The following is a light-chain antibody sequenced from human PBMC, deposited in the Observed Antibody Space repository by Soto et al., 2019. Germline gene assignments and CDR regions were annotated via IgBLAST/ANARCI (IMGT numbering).Light chain of an antibody. V-gene: IGKV3-20*01. CDR3: QQYGRSPHT. Sequence: EIVLTQSPGTLSLSPGERATLSCRASQSVSSSFLAWYQQKPGQAPRLLIYGASSRATGIPDRFSGSGSGTDITLTISRLEREDVAVYYCQQYGRSPHTVGGGTKVEIK. J-gene: IGKJ4*01. CDR2: GAS. CDR1: QSVSSSF.